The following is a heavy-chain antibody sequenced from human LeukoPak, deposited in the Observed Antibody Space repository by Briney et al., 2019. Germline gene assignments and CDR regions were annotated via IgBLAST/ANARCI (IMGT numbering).Heavy chain of an antibody. CDR2: MYYSGST. J-gene: IGHJ5*02. Sequence: SQTLSLTCTVSGGSISSGDYYWSWIRQPPGQGLEWIAYMYYSGSTYYNPSLKSRVTMSADTSKNQLYLKLSSVTAADTAVYYCARPYYYDSRIDPWGQGILVTVSS. D-gene: IGHD3-22*01. CDR3: ARPYYYDSRIDP. CDR1: GGSISSGDYY. V-gene: IGHV4-30-4*01.